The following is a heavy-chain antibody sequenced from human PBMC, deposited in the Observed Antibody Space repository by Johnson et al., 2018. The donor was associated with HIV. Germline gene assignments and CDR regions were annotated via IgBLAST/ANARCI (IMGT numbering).Heavy chain of an antibody. CDR3: TRVSLPPSYAFDF. V-gene: IGHV3-72*01. Sequence: VQLVESGGGLVQPGRSLRLSCAASGFTFDEFAMHWVRQAPGKGLEWVGRTRNKAHSYTTDYAASVKGRFTISRDDSKNSLYLQMNSLKTEDTAVYYCTRVSLPPSYAFDFWGQGTMVTVSS. J-gene: IGHJ3*01. CDR1: GFTFDEFA. CDR2: TRNKAHSYTT.